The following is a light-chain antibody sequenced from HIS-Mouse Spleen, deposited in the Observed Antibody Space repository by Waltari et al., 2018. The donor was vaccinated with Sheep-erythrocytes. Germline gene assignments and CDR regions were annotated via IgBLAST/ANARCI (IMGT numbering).Light chain of an antibody. V-gene: IGKV4-1*01. CDR1: QSVLYSSNNKNY. CDR3: QQYYSTLT. Sequence: DIVMTQSPDSLAVSLGERATINCKSSQSVLYSSNNKNYLAWYQQKPGQPPKLLMYWACTRGSGVPDRFSGSGSGTDFTLTISSLQAEDVAVYYCQQYYSTLTFGGGTKVEIK. J-gene: IGKJ4*01. CDR2: WAC.